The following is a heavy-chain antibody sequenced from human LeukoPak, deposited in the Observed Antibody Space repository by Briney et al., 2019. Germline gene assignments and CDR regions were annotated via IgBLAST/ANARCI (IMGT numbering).Heavy chain of an antibody. CDR2: IIPMVGIT. D-gene: IGHD1-20*01. CDR1: GGTFSNSG. V-gene: IGHV1-69*05. J-gene: IGHJ6*03. CDR3: ASGLSGTLRHMDV. Sequence: ASVKVSCKASGGTFSNSGFTWVRQAPGQGLEWMGGIIPMVGITYYSEKFQGRLTITTEESTSTAYMEVSSLSSEDTAVYYCASGLSGTLRHMDVWGKGTMVTVSS.